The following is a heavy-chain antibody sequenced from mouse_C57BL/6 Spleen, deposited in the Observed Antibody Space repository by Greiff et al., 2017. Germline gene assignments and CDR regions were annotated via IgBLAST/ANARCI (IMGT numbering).Heavy chain of an antibody. Sequence: QVQLQQPGAELVKPGASVKLSCKASGYTFTSYWMQWVKQRPGQGLEWIGEIDPSDSYTNYKQKFKGKATLTVDTSSSTAYMLLSSLTAEDSAVYYCARWEDGGFDYWGQGTSLTVSS. CDR3: ARWEDGGFDY. D-gene: IGHD4-1*01. CDR1: GYTFTSYW. V-gene: IGHV1-50*01. CDR2: IDPSDSYT. J-gene: IGHJ2*02.